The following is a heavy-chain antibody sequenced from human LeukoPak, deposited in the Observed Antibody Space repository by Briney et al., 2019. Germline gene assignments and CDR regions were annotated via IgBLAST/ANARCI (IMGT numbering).Heavy chain of an antibody. CDR1: GFPLISNY. CDR2: IYSGGST. Sequence: GRSLRLSCAASGFPLISNYMSWVRQAPGKGLEWVSVIYSGGSTYYADSVRGRFTISRDSSKNTLYLQMNSLRAEDTAVYYCARGGGTTQFDNWGQGTLVTVSS. V-gene: IGHV3-66*01. J-gene: IGHJ4*02. CDR3: ARGGGTTQFDN. D-gene: IGHD2/OR15-2a*01.